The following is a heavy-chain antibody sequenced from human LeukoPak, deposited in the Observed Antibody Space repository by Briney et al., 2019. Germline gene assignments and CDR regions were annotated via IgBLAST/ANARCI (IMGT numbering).Heavy chain of an antibody. CDR3: ARMVHRIVGATTLDY. V-gene: IGHV4-4*02. CDR2: IYHSGSA. J-gene: IGHJ4*02. Sequence: SGTLSLTCAVSGGSISSSNWWSWVRQPPGKGLEWIGEIYHSGSANYNPSLKSRVTMSVDTSKNHFSLKLSSVTAADTAVYYCARMVHRIVGATTLDYWGQGTLVTVSS. CDR1: GGSISSSNW. D-gene: IGHD1-26*01.